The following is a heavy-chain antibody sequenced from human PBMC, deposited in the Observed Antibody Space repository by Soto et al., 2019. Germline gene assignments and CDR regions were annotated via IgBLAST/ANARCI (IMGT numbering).Heavy chain of an antibody. CDR2: ISAYNGNT. CDR1: GYTFTSYG. Sequence: GASVKVSCKASGYTFTSYGISWVRQAPGQGLEWMGWISAYNGNTNYAQKLQGRVTMTTDTSTSTAYMELRSLRSDDTAVYYCATVDLGYCTNGVCRQDYWGQGTLVTVSS. J-gene: IGHJ4*02. V-gene: IGHV1-18*01. D-gene: IGHD2-8*01. CDR3: ATVDLGYCTNGVCRQDY.